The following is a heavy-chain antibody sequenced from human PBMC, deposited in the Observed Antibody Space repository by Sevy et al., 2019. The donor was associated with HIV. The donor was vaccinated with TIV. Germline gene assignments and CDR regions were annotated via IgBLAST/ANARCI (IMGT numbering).Heavy chain of an antibody. CDR3: ASYTTGSRGDC. D-gene: IGHD3-16*01. J-gene: IGHJ4*02. Sequence: ASVKVSCKASGYTITRYYIHWVRQAPGQGLEWMGIINPGDGGTTYAQKFQGRVLMTRDTSTSTVYMELSSLRFDDTAVYYCASYTTGSRGDCWGQGTLVTVSS. CDR1: GYTITRYY. CDR2: INPGDGGT. V-gene: IGHV1-46*01.